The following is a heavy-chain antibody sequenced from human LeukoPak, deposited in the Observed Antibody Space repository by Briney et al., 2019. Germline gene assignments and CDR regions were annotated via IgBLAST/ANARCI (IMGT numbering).Heavy chain of an antibody. V-gene: IGHV3-21*01. CDR3: VRGPNGYHNT. Sequence: PGGSLRLSCAASGFTFSRYSMNWVRQAPGKGLEWVSSISSSSSYIYYADSVKGRFTISRDNAKNSLYLQMNSLRAEDTAVYYCVRGPNGYHNTGGQGTLVTVSS. D-gene: IGHD5-24*01. CDR2: ISSSSSYI. J-gene: IGHJ4*02. CDR1: GFTFSRYS.